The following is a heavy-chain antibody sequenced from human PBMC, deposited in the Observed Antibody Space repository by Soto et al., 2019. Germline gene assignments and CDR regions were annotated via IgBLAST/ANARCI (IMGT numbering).Heavy chain of an antibody. CDR1: GGTFNFYG. D-gene: IGHD3-10*01. CDR2: VIPMVGMS. V-gene: IGHV1-69*02. Sequence: QVQLVQSGAEVKKPGSSVKVSCTASGGTFNFYGISWVRQAPGQGLEWVGRVIPMVGMSEYAQKFQGRVTITADKSTSTAYMNLRSLRSEDTAVYYCATNYGSGSAHFDYWGQGTLVTVSS. CDR3: ATNYGSGSAHFDY. J-gene: IGHJ4*02.